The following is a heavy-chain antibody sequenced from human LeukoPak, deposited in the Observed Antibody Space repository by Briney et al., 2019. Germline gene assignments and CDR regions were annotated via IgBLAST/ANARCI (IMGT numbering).Heavy chain of an antibody. CDR3: TRVTARDWFDP. V-gene: IGHV3-49*04. J-gene: IGHJ5*02. CDR1: GFTFSSYG. Sequence: GGSPRLSCAASGFTFSSYGMSWVRQAPGKGLEWVGFIRSKAYGGTTEYAASVKGRFTISRDDSKSIAYLQMNSLKTEDTAVYYCTRVTARDWFDPWGQGTLVTVSS. CDR2: IRSKAYGGTT. D-gene: IGHD5-18*01.